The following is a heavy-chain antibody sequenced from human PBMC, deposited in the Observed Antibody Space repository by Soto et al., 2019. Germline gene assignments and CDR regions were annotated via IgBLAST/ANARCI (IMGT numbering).Heavy chain of an antibody. D-gene: IGHD3-16*01. CDR2: IYYSGST. Sequence: QVQLQESGPGLVKPSQTLSLTCTVSGGSISSGGYYWSWIRQHPGKGLEWIGYIYYSGSTYYNPALKSRVTIAVDTSKNRCSLKLSSVTAADTAVYYCARDGGRFTSGYYYYMDVWGKGTTVTVSS. CDR3: ARDGGRFTSGYYYYMDV. CDR1: GGSISSGGYY. J-gene: IGHJ6*03. V-gene: IGHV4-31*03.